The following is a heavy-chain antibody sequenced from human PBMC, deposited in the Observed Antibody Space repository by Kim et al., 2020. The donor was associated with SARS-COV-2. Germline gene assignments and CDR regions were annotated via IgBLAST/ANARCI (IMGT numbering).Heavy chain of an antibody. D-gene: IGHD3-3*01. J-gene: IGHJ6*03. CDR2: IYYSGST. CDR3: ARGTYYDFWSGYYTTGRYLYYYYYYMDV. Sequence: SETLSLTCTVSGGSISSYYWSWIRQPPGKGLEWIGYIYYSGSTNYNPSLKSRVTISVDTSKNQFSLKLSSVTAADTAVYYCARGTYYDFWSGYYTTGRYLYYYYYYMDVWGKGTTVTVSS. CDR1: GGSISSYY. V-gene: IGHV4-59*01.